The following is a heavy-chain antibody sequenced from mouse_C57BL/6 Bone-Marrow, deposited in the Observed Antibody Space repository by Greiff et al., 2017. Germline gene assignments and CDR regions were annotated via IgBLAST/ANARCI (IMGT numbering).Heavy chain of an antibody. CDR2: ISSGSSTI. D-gene: IGHD1-1*01. CDR1: GFTFSDYG. Sequence: EVQLVESGGGLVKPGGSLKLSCAASGFTFSDYGMHWVRQAPEKGLEWVAYISSGSSTIHYADTVKGRFTISRDNAKNTLLLQMTSLGSDDTAMYYCARRGYGSSYDAMDYWGQGTSVTVSS. J-gene: IGHJ4*01. CDR3: ARRGYGSSYDAMDY. V-gene: IGHV5-17*01.